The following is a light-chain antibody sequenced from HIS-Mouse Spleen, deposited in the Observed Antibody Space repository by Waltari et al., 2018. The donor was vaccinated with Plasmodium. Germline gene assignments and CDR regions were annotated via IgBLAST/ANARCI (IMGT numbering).Light chain of an antibody. CDR2: VNSDGSH. CDR1: SGHSSYA. CDR3: QTWGTGMV. J-gene: IGLJ3*02. Sequence: QLVLTQSPSASASLGASVKLTCTLSSGHSSYAIAWHQQQPEKGPRYLMKVNSDGSHSKGDGIPGRFSVSSSGAERYLTIASLQSEDEADYYCQTWGTGMVFGGGTKLTVL. V-gene: IGLV4-69*01.